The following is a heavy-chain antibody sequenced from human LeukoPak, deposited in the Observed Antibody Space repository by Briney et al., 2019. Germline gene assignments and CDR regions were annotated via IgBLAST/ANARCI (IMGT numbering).Heavy chain of an antibody. CDR2: ISYDGSNK. Sequence: PGRSLRLSCAASGFTFSSYAMHWVRQAPGKGLEWVAVISYDGSNKYYADSVKGRFTISRDNSKSTLYLQMNSLRAEDTAVYYCARVGKAGNYYYYGMDVWGQGTTVTVSS. CDR3: ARVGKAGNYYYYGMDV. J-gene: IGHJ6*02. D-gene: IGHD6-19*01. V-gene: IGHV3-30-3*01. CDR1: GFTFSSYA.